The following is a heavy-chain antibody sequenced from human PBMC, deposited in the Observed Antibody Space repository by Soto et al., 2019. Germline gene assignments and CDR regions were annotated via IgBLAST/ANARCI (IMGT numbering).Heavy chain of an antibody. V-gene: IGHV4-34*01. D-gene: IGHD7-27*01. CDR1: GGSFSGYY. CDR2: INHSGST. CDR3: ARETGETVFDY. J-gene: IGHJ4*02. Sequence: SETLSLTCAVYGGSFSGYYWSWIRQPPGKGLEWIGEINHSGSTNYNPSLKSRVTISVDTSKNQFSLKLSSVTAADTAVYYCARETGETVFDYWGQGTLVTVSS.